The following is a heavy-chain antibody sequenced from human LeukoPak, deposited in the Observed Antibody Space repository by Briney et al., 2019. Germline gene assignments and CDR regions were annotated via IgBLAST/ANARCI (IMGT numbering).Heavy chain of an antibody. V-gene: IGHV1-8*03. D-gene: IGHD1-26*01. J-gene: IGHJ4*02. CDR1: GYTFSSYD. CDR3: ARDLSGSQRGGYFDN. Sequence: RASVKVSCKTSGYTFSSYDINWVRQATGQGLEWMGWMNPNSGNTGYAQKFQGRITISRNTSITTAYMELSSLKSEDTAVYYCARDLSGSQRGGYFDNWGQGTLVTVSS. CDR2: MNPNSGNT.